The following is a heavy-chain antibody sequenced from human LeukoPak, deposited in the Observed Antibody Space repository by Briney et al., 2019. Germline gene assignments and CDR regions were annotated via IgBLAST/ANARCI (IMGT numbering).Heavy chain of an antibody. J-gene: IGHJ4*02. CDR2: ISGSGGST. D-gene: IGHD3-16*02. Sequence: PGRSLRLSCAASGFTFSSYAMSWVRQAPGKGLEWVSAISGSGGSTYYADSVKGRFTISRDNSKNTLYLQMNSLRAEDTAVYYCARDLSQGDYVWGSYRKPRDYWGQGTLVTVSS. CDR3: ARDLSQGDYVWGSYRKPRDY. CDR1: GFTFSSYA. V-gene: IGHV3-23*01.